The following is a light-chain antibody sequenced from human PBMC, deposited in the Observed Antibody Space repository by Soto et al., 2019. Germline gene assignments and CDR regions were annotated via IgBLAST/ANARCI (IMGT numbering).Light chain of an antibody. CDR1: SSDVGGYNY. CDR3: SSYTSSSTV. J-gene: IGLJ1*01. CDR2: DVS. V-gene: IGLV2-14*01. Sequence: ALTQPASVSGAPGQSLPISCTGTSSDVGGYNYVSWYQQHPGKAPKLMIYDVSNRPSGVSNRFSGSKSGNTASLTISGLQAEDEADYYCSSYTSSSTVFGTGTKVTVL.